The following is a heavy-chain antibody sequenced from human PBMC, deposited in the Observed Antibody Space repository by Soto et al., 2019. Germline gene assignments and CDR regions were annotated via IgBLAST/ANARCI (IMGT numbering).Heavy chain of an antibody. CDR3: AREGSDYGSGSYRYTPPGGPDY. Sequence: QVQLVESGGGVVQPGRSLRLSCAASGFTFSSYAMHWVRQAPGKGLEWVAVISYDGSNKYYADSVKGRFTISRDNSKNTLYLQMNSLRAEGTAVYYCAREGSDYGSGSYRYTPPGGPDYCGQGTLVTVSS. CDR2: ISYDGSNK. V-gene: IGHV3-30-3*01. J-gene: IGHJ4*02. D-gene: IGHD3-10*01. CDR1: GFTFSSYA.